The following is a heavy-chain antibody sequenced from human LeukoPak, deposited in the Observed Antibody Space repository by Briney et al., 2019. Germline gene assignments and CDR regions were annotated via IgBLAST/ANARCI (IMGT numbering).Heavy chain of an antibody. CDR1: GGSISSSSYY. J-gene: IGHJ4*02. CDR2: IYYSGGT. Sequence: ASETLSLTCTVSGGSISSSSYYWGWLRQPPGKGLEWIGSIYYSGGTYYNPSLKSRVTISVDTSKNQFSLKLSSVTAADTAVYYCARDERTPRGYSYGYFDYWGQGTLVTVSS. D-gene: IGHD5-18*01. V-gene: IGHV4-39*02. CDR3: ARDERTPRGYSYGYFDY.